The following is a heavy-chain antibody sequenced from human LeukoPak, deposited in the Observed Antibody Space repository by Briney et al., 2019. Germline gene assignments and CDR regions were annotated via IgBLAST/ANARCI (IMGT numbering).Heavy chain of an antibody. CDR3: ARAHDSSGYYRYYFYYYGMDV. CDR1: GYTFTSYG. CDR2: ISAYNGNT. Sequence: ASVKVSCKAPGYTFTSYGISWVRQAPGQGLEWMGWISAYNGNTNYAQKLQGRVTMTTDTSTSTAYMELRSLRSDDTAVYYCARAHDSSGYYRYYFYYYGMDVWGQGTTVTVSS. D-gene: IGHD3-22*01. V-gene: IGHV1-18*01. J-gene: IGHJ6*02.